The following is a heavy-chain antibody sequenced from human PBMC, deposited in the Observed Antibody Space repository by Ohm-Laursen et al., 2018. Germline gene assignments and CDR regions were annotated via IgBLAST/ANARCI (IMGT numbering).Heavy chain of an antibody. J-gene: IGHJ3*02. CDR3: ARVMATDNGGNSGAFDI. CDR1: GFTLSSYA. V-gene: IGHV3-21*01. CDR2: VSARSTFI. D-gene: IGHD4-23*01. Sequence: SLRLSCAATGFTLSSYAMSWVRQAPGKGLEWVSSVSARSTFIYYADSVEGRFAISRDNAKNSLFLQMNSLRAEDTAVYYCARVMATDNGGNSGAFDIWGQGTVVTVSS.